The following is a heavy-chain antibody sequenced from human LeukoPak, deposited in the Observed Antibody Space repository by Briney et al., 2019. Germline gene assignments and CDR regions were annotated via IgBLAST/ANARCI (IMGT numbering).Heavy chain of an antibody. CDR3: ATYYDSSGIDY. CDR2: ISAYNGNT. V-gene: IGHV1-18*01. CDR1: GYTFTSYG. Sequence: ASVKVSCKASGYTFTSYGISWVRQAPGQGLEWMGWISAYNGNTNYAQKLQGRVTMTTDTSTSTAYMELRSLRCDDTAVYYSATYYDSSGIDYWGQGTLVTVSS. D-gene: IGHD3-22*01. J-gene: IGHJ4*02.